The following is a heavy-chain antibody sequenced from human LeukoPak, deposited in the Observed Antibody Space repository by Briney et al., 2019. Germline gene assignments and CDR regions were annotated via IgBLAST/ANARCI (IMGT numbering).Heavy chain of an antibody. D-gene: IGHD3-10*01. Sequence: GGSLRLSCAASGFTFNIYWMAWVRQAPGKGLEWVANIEQDGSTKYYADSVKGRFTISRDNAKNSLYLQMNSLRAEDTAVYYCASELYYYGSGSFDYWGQGTLVTVSS. J-gene: IGHJ4*02. CDR3: ASELYYYGSGSFDY. CDR2: IEQDGSTK. V-gene: IGHV3-7*01. CDR1: GFTFNIYW.